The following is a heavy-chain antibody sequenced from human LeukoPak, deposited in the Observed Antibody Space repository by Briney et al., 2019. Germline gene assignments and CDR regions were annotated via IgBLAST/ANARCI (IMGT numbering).Heavy chain of an antibody. CDR2: VNPDGSSI. CDR3: ARGGSYGDY. Sequence: GGSLRLSCAASGFTFSNYWMHWVRQVPEKGLVWVSRVNPDGSSITYANSVKGRFAGSRDNAKNTLYLQMNRLRVEDTAVYYCARGGSYGDYWGQGVLVTVSS. V-gene: IGHV3-74*01. D-gene: IGHD3-16*01. CDR1: GFTFSNYW. J-gene: IGHJ4*02.